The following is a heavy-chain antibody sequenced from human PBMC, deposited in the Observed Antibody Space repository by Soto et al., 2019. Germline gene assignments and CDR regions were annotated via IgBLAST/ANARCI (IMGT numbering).Heavy chain of an antibody. CDR2: INHSGST. Sequence: AGTPSCYYWTWIRQPPGTGLEWIGEINHSGSTNYNPSLKSRVTISVDTSKNQFSLKLISVTAADTAVYYCARDKITGLFDYWGQG. D-gene: IGHD2-8*02. CDR3: ARDKITGLFDY. CDR1: AGTPSCYY. V-gene: IGHV4-34*01. J-gene: IGHJ4*02.